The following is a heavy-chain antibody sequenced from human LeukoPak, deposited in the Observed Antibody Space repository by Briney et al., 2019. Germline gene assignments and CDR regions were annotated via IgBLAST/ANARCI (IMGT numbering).Heavy chain of an antibody. CDR3: ARDQSPSNYPSYYMDV. CDR1: EFTFSSYA. V-gene: IGHV3-64*01. CDR2: ISSNGGST. D-gene: IGHD4-11*01. Sequence: GGSLRLSCAASEFTFSSYAMHWVRQAPGKGLEYVSAISSNGGSTYYANSVKGRFTISRDNSKDTLYLQMGSLRAEDMAVYYCARDQSPSNYPSYYMDVWGKGTTVTVSS. J-gene: IGHJ6*03.